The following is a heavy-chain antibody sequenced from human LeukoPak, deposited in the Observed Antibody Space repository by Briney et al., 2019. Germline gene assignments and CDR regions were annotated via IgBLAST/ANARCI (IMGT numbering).Heavy chain of an antibody. Sequence: SETLSLPCTVSGGSISSYYWSWIRHPPGKGLEWIGYIYYSGSTNYNPSLKSRVTISVDTSKNQFSLKLSSVTAADTAVYYCARGLAAAGIYYFDYWGQGTLVTVSS. CDR2: IYYSGST. D-gene: IGHD6-13*01. CDR3: ARGLAAAGIYYFDY. CDR1: GGSISSYY. V-gene: IGHV4-59*01. J-gene: IGHJ4*02.